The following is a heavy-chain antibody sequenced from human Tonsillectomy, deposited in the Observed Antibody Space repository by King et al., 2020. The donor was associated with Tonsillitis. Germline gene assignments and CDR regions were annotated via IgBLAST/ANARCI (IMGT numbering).Heavy chain of an antibody. CDR3: AREKGFGGDRMDV. CDR1: GFTFRSYS. V-gene: IGHV3-48*04. D-gene: IGHD2-21*02. J-gene: IGHJ6*02. CDR2: ISSTSTTI. Sequence: VQLVESGGGLVQPGGSLRLSCEVSGFTFRSYSMNWVRQAPGKGLEWLSYISSTSTTIHYADSVKGRFTISRDNAQNTLYLQMNSLRGEDTARYYCAREKGFGGDRMDVWGQGTTVTVSS.